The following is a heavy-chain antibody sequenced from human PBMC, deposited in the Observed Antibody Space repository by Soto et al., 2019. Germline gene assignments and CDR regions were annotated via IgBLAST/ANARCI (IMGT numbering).Heavy chain of an antibody. CDR3: VQTSGWTHTT. J-gene: IGHJ5*02. CDR2: LYWNDDN. D-gene: IGHD1-1*01. V-gene: IGHV2-5*01. Sequence: QITLKESGPTLVKPTQTLTLNCTVSGFSLTTYEMGVAWIRQPPGKALEWLALLYWNDDNRYSPSLKTRLTLTKDTSKNQVILTMTDMEPVDTATYYCVQTSGWTHTTWGQGTLVTVSS. CDR1: GFSLTTYEMG.